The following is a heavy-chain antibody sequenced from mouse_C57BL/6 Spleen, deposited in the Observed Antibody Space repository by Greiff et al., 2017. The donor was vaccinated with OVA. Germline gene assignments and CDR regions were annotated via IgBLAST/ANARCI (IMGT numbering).Heavy chain of an antibody. CDR3: AREGDSNWYYFDY. D-gene: IGHD4-1*02. CDR2: LSDGGSYT. V-gene: IGHV5-4*01. Sequence: DVMLVESGGGLVKPGGSLKLSCAASGFTFSSYAMSWVRQTPEKRLEWVATLSDGGSYTYYPDNVKGRFTISRDNAKNNLYLQMSHLKSEDTAMYYCAREGDSNWYYFDYWGQGTTLTVSS. CDR1: GFTFSSYA. J-gene: IGHJ2*01.